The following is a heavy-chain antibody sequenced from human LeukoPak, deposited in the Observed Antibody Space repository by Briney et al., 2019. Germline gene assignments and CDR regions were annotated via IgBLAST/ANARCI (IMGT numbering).Heavy chain of an antibody. CDR3: ASSGSYYVHYYYGMDV. CDR2: ISSSGSTI. D-gene: IGHD1-26*01. V-gene: IGHV3-48*03. Sequence: GGSLRLSCAASGFTFSSYEMNWVRQAPGKGLGWVSYISSSGSTIYYADSVKGRFTISRDNPKNSLYLQMNSLRAEDTAVYYCASSGSYYVHYYYGMDVWGQGTTVTVSS. CDR1: GFTFSSYE. J-gene: IGHJ6*02.